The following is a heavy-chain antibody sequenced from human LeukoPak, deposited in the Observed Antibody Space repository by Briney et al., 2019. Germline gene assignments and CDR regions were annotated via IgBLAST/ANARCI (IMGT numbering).Heavy chain of an antibody. Sequence: PGGSLRLSCAASEFTFSNYWMSWVRQAPGKGLEWVANINQDGGAKYYVDSVKGRFTISRDNAKNSLYLQMDSLTAEDTAVYYCARDSPGYGAYVSWGQGTLVSVSS. V-gene: IGHV3-7*01. CDR2: INQDGGAK. CDR1: EFTFSNYW. D-gene: IGHD5-12*01. CDR3: ARDSPGYGAYVS. J-gene: IGHJ1*01.